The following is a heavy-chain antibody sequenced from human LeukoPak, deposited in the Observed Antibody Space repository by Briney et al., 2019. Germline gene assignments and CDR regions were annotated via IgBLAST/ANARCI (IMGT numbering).Heavy chain of an antibody. J-gene: IGHJ5*02. CDR1: GGSFSSGGYD. CDR3: ARNRHYDVLTASGGWFDP. D-gene: IGHD3-9*01. CDR2: ISYSGDT. V-gene: IGHV4-31*03. Sequence: SETLSLTCIVSGGSFSSGGYDWSWIRQHPGKGLEWIGYISYSGDTYYNPSLKSRVTISVDTSKNQFSLKLSSVTAADTAVYYCARNRHYDVLTASGGWFDPWGQGTLVTVSS.